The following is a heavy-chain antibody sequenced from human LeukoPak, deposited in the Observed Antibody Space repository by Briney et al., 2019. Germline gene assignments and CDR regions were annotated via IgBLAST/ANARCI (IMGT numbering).Heavy chain of an antibody. D-gene: IGHD3-16*02. CDR1: GFTFSSYS. J-gene: IGHJ5*02. V-gene: IGHV3-21*04. CDR2: ISSNSNI. Sequence: GGSLRLSCAASGFTFSSYSMNWVRQAPGKGLEWVSSISSNSNIYYADSVKGRFTISRDNAKNSLYLQMNSLRAEDTAVYYCAKDPSSHYDYVWGSYPEGNWFDPWGQGTLVTVSS. CDR3: AKDPSSHYDYVWGSYPEGNWFDP.